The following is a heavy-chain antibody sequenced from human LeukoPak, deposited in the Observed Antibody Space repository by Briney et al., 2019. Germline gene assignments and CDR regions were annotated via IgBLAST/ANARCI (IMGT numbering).Heavy chain of an antibody. J-gene: IGHJ4*02. D-gene: IGHD6-6*01. V-gene: IGHV4-34*01. Sequence: PSETLSLTCAVYGGSFSGYYWSWVRQPPGKGLEWIGEINHSGSTNYNPSLKSRVTISVDTSKNQFSLKLSSVTAADTAVYYCARGGVAARLFDYWGQGTLVTVSS. CDR1: GGSFSGYY. CDR2: INHSGST. CDR3: ARGGVAARLFDY.